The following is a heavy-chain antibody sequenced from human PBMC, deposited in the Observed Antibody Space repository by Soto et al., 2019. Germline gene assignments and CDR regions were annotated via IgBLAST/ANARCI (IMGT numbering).Heavy chain of an antibody. Sequence: GGSLRLSCAASGFTLSSYDMSWVRQAPGKGLEWVSAISGSATRTFYTDSVKGRFTISRDNSKNTLYLQMNSLRDEDAAVYYCESYRSGHYYYSGLDVWGPGTTVTVSS. CDR3: ESYRSGHYYYSGLDV. CDR1: GFTLSSYD. D-gene: IGHD6-19*01. V-gene: IGHV3-23*01. J-gene: IGHJ6*02. CDR2: ISGSATRT.